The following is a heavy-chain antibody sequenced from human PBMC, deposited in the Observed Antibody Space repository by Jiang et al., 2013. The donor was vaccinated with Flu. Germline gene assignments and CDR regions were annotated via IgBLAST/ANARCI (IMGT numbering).Heavy chain of an antibody. CDR3: ARDLYGSNDY. D-gene: IGHD4-23*01. CDR1: GFTFSNHG. Sequence: GGNFIQPGGSLRLSCATSGFTFSNHGMSWVRQAPGKGPEWVSTILSSAWNTYYADSVQGRFTISRDNSKNTLYLQMDGLRAEDTAIYYCARDLYGSNDYWGQGTLVTVSS. J-gene: IGHJ4*02. V-gene: IGHV3-23*01. CDR2: ILSSAWNT.